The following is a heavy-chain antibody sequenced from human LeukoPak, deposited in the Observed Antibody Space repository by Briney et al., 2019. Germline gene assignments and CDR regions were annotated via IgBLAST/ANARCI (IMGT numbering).Heavy chain of an antibody. CDR3: ARRVDGSGSYDY. CDR2: IYYSGST. CDR1: GGSISSYY. J-gene: IGHJ4*02. Sequence: SETLSLTRTVSGGSISSYYWSWIRQPPGKGLEWIGYIYYSGSTNYNPSLKSRVTISVDTSKNQFSLKLSSVTAADTAVYYCARRVDGSGSYDYWGQGTLVTVSS. D-gene: IGHD3-10*01. V-gene: IGHV4-59*08.